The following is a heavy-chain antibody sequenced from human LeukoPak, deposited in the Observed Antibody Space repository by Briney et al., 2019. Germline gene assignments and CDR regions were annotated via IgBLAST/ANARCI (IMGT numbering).Heavy chain of an antibody. CDR3: TRVGYIDEGIDY. J-gene: IGHJ4*02. D-gene: IGHD5-24*01. CDR2: IKQDGSKK. V-gene: IGHV3-7*04. Sequence: GGSLRLSCSASGFTFSTYWMSWVRQAPGKGLEWVANIKQDGSKKSYVDSVKGRFTISRDNAKNSLYLQMNSLRAEDTAIYYCTRVGYIDEGIDYWGQGTLVTVSS. CDR1: GFTFSTYW.